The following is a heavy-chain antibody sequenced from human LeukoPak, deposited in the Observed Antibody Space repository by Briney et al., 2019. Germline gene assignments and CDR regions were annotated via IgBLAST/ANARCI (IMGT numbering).Heavy chain of an antibody. CDR1: GGTFSSYD. D-gene: IGHD5-18*01. CDR2: IMPMFGKT. CDR3: ARDLGIQLWSFDY. Sequence: GASVKVSCKASGGTFSSYDISWVRQAPGQGLEWMGGIMPMFGKTNYAQKFQGRVTTTADKATSTAYMELSSLRSEDTAVYYCARDLGIQLWSFDYWGQGTLVTVSS. J-gene: IGHJ4*02. V-gene: IGHV1-69*06.